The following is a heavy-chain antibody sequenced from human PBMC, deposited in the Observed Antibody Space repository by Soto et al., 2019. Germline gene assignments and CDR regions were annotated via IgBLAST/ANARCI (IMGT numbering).Heavy chain of an antibody. CDR2: IYYSGST. D-gene: IGHD3-22*01. CDR3: ARTDSSGYRYYYYGMDV. Sequence: SETLSLTCTVSGGSISSSSYYWGWIRQPPGKGLEWIGSIYYSGSTYYNPSLKSRVTISVDTSKNQFSLKLSSVTAADTAVYYCARTDSSGYRYYYYGMDVWGQGTTVTIS. V-gene: IGHV4-39*01. J-gene: IGHJ6*02. CDR1: GGSISSSSYY.